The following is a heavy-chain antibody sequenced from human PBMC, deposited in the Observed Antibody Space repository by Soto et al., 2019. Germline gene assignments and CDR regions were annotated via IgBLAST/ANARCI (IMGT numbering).Heavy chain of an antibody. CDR2: VYWDDDI. CDR3: AHRPYGYKYYFDY. D-gene: IGHD5-18*01. V-gene: IGHV2-5*02. Sequence: QITLKESGPPLVKPTQTRTLTCTFSGFSLSTRGVGVGWIRQPPGKALEWLALVYWDDDIWYSPSLKNRLTITKDTSKNQVVLTMTNMDPLDTATYYCAHRPYGYKYYFDYGGQGTMVTVSS. J-gene: IGHJ4*02. CDR1: GFSLSTRGVG.